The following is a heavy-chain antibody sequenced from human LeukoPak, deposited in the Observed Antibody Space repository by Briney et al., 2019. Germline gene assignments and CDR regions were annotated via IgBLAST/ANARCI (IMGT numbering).Heavy chain of an antibody. V-gene: IGHV3-48*01. D-gene: IGHD1-26*01. CDR1: GFTFSSYS. CDR3: ARASRVGATSAEFDY. J-gene: IGHJ4*02. CDR2: ISSSSTTI. Sequence: GGSQRLSCAASGFTFSSYSMNWVRQAPGKGLEWISYISSSSTTIYYADSVKGRFTISRDNAKNSLYLQMNSLRAEDTAVYYCARASRVGATSAEFDYWGQGTLVTVSS.